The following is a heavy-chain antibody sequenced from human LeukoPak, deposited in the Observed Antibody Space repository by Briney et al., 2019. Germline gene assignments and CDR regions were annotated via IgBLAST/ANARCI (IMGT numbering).Heavy chain of an antibody. CDR1: GGSISSSNYY. Sequence: SETLSLTCTVSGGSISSSNYYWGWIRQPPGKGLEWIGSIYYSGSTYYKSSLKSRITISVDTSKNPFSLKLSSVTAADTAVYYCARNVTGGSSGYWRFDYWGQGTLVTVSS. D-gene: IGHD3-22*01. J-gene: IGHJ4*02. CDR2: IYYSGST. V-gene: IGHV4-39*01. CDR3: ARNVTGGSSGYWRFDY.